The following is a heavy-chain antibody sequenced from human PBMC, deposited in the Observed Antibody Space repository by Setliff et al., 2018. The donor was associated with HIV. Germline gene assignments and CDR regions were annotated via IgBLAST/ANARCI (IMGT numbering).Heavy chain of an antibody. J-gene: IGHJ4*02. Sequence: PSETLSLTCAVYGGSFSNYYWSWIRQPPGKGLEWIGEINHSGSTNYNPSLKSRVSISVDTSKKQFSLKLSSVSAADTAVYYCARAADYHDSSGYYSIDYWGQGTLVTVSS. CDR3: ARAADYHDSSGYYSIDY. CDR1: GGSFSNYY. CDR2: INHSGST. V-gene: IGHV4-34*01. D-gene: IGHD3-22*01.